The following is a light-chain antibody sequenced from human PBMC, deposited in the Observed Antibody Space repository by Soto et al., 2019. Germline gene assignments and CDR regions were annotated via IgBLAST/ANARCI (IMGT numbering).Light chain of an antibody. CDR3: SSYTSSSTRV. CDR2: DVN. Sequence: QSALNQPASVSGSPGQSITISCIGTSSDVGRYNYVSWYQQHPGQAPRLMIYDVNNRPSGVSNRFSGSKSDNTASLTISGLQAEDEADYYCSSYTSSSTRVFGTGTKVTV. CDR1: SSDVGRYNY. V-gene: IGLV2-14*01. J-gene: IGLJ1*01.